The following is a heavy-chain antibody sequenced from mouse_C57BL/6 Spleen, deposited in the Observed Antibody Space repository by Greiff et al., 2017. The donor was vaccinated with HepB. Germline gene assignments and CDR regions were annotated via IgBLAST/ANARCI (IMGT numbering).Heavy chain of an antibody. CDR1: GYSITSGYY. J-gene: IGHJ1*03. D-gene: IGHD2-2*01. CDR3: ARGLYGYDWYFDV. V-gene: IGHV3-6*01. Sequence: EVQLQESGPGLVKPSQSLSLTCSVTGYSITSGYYWNWIRQFPGNKLEWMGYISYDGSNNYNPSLNNRISITRDTSKNQFFLKLNSVTTEDTATYYCARGLYGYDWYFDVWGTGTTVTVSS. CDR2: ISYDGSN.